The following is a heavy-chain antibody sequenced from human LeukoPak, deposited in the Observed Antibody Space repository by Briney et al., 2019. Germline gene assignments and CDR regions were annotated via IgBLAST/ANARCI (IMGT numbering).Heavy chain of an antibody. V-gene: IGHV1-46*01. D-gene: IGHD6-13*01. J-gene: IGHJ4*02. CDR1: GYTFTSYY. Sequence: ASVKVSCKASGYTFTSYYMHWVRQAPGQGLEWMGIINPSGGSTSYAQKFQGRVTMTRDTSTSTVYMELSGLRSEDTAVYYCARASRAAAGLYYFDYWGQGTLVTVSS. CDR2: INPSGGST. CDR3: ARASRAAAGLYYFDY.